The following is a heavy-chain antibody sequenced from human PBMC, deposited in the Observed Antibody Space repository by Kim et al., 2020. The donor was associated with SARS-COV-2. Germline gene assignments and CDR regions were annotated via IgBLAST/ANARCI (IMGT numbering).Heavy chain of an antibody. V-gene: IGHV4-39*02. Sequence: SETLSLTCTVSGGSISSRSYYWGWIRQPPGKGLEGIGSIYYSGSTYYNPSLKSLVTISVDTSKNQFSLKLSSVTAAATAVYYCARDIRGALRGIVVVPAATFDPWGQGTLVTVSS. CDR3: ARDIRGALRGIVVVPAATFDP. J-gene: IGHJ5*02. CDR2: IYYSGST. D-gene: IGHD2-2*01. CDR1: GGSISSRSYY.